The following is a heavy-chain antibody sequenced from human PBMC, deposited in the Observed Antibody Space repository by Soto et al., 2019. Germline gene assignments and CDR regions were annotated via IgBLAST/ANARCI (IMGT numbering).Heavy chain of an antibody. V-gene: IGHV4-30-2*01. J-gene: IGHJ4*02. Sequence: SLPLSLTCPVSGGSISNGPYYLGWIRQPPGKGLEWIGYFYHSGSTYYNPSLKSRVTISVDRSKNQFSLKLSSVTAADTAVYYCAREANYDQGLDYWGQGTLVTVSS. CDR1: GGSISNGPYY. CDR2: FYHSGST. D-gene: IGHD3-22*01. CDR3: AREANYDQGLDY.